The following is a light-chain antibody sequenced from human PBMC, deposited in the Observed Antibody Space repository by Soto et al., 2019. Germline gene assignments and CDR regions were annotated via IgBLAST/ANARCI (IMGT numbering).Light chain of an antibody. J-gene: IGKJ5*01. CDR1: QYINTR. CDR2: QTS. CDR3: QQYGSSPPIT. Sequence: EIVLTQSPATLPSFPGDRVTLSCRASQYINTRLAWYQHRPGQAPRLLIYQTSLRAAGIPARFSASGSGTDFTLTISRLEPEDFAVYYCQQYGSSPPITFGQGTRLEIK. V-gene: IGKV3-20*01.